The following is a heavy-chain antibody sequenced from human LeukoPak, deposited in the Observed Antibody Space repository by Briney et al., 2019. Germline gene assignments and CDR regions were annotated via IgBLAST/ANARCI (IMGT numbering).Heavy chain of an antibody. CDR2: ISWNSGNI. CDR1: GFTFDDYA. D-gene: IGHD2/OR15-2a*01. Sequence: TGGSLRLSCAGSGFTFDDYAMHWLRQTPGKGLEWVSGISWNSGNIAYADFVGGRFTISRDNAKNSLSLQMSSLSDEDTAVYYCAKDAYGGATFFYYMDVWGKGTTVTVSS. V-gene: IGHV3-9*01. J-gene: IGHJ6*03. CDR3: AKDAYGGATFFYYMDV.